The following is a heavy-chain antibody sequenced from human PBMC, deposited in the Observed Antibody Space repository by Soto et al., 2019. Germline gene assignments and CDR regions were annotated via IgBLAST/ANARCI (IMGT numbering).Heavy chain of an antibody. CDR1: GGSISSSSYY. CDR3: ARLCCGWFFDF. V-gene: IGHV4-39*01. Sequence: QLQLQESGPGLVKPSETRSLTCTVSGGSISSSSYYWGWIRQPPGKGLEWIGSIYYRGSTYYNPSLKSRVTISVDTSKNQFSLKLSSVTAADTAVYYCARLCCGWFFDFWGQGTMVTVSS. J-gene: IGHJ4*02. CDR2: IYYRGST. D-gene: IGHD6-19*01.